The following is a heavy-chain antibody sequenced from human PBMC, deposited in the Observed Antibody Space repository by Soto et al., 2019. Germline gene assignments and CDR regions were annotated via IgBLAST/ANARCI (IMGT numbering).Heavy chain of an antibody. J-gene: IGHJ4*02. CDR2: IIPILGIA. CDR3: ARDSTADCSSTSCYIDY. CDR1: GGTFSSYT. D-gene: IGHD2-2*01. Sequence: QVQLVQSGAEVKKPGSSVKVSCKASGGTFSSYTISWVRQAPGQGLEWMGRIIPILGIANYEQKFQGRVTITADKSTSTAYMELSSLRSEDTAVYYCARDSTADCSSTSCYIDYWGQGTLVTVSS. V-gene: IGHV1-69*08.